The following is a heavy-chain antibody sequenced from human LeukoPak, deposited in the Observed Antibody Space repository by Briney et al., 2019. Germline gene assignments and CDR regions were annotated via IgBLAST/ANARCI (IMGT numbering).Heavy chain of an antibody. J-gene: IGHJ3*02. D-gene: IGHD4-23*01. V-gene: IGHV4-59*08. CDR3: ARPRGNSPFFAFDI. Sequence: SATLTLTCTVSDGSTSCYYWSWIRQPPGKRLEWIGNIYYSGSTNYNPSLKSRVTISVDTSKNHSCLKLSCMTAADTAVYYCARPRGNSPFFAFDIWGQGTMVTVSS. CDR2: IYYSGST. CDR1: DGSTSCYY.